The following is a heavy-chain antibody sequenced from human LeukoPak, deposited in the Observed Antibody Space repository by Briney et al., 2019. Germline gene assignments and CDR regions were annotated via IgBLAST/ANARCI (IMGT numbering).Heavy chain of an antibody. Sequence: ASVKVSCKASGGTFSSYTISWARQAPGQGLEWMGGIIPILGTANYAQKFQGRVTITADKSTSTAYMELSSLRSEDTAVYYCARTITMIVVSGYYFDYWGQGTLVTVSS. CDR1: GGTFSSYT. D-gene: IGHD3-22*01. J-gene: IGHJ4*02. CDR3: ARTITMIVVSGYYFDY. V-gene: IGHV1-69*06. CDR2: IIPILGTA.